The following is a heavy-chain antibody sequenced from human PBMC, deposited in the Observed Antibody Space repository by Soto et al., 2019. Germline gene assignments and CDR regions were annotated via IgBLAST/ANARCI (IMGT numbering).Heavy chain of an antibody. J-gene: IGHJ6*02. CDR3: AKPRMVYAYYYGMDV. D-gene: IGHD2-8*01. V-gene: IGHV3-30*18. CDR2: ISYDGSNK. CDR1: GFTFSSYG. Sequence: QVQLVESGGGVVQPGRPLRLSCAASGFTFSSYGMHWVRQAPGKGLEWVAVISYDGSNKYYADSVKGRFTISRDNSKNTLYLQMNSLIAEDTAVYYCAKPRMVYAYYYGMDVWGQGTTVTVSS.